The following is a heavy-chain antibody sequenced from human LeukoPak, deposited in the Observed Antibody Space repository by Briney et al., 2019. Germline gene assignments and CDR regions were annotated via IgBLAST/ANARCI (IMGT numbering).Heavy chain of an antibody. CDR1: GYTFTGYY. D-gene: IGHD2-2*01. J-gene: IGHJ6*03. Sequence: GASVKVSCKASGYTFTGYYMLWVRQAPGQGLEWMGWINPNSGGTNYAQKFQGRGTMTRDTSISTAYMELSRLRSDDTAVYYCAGRRYCSSTSCYRDYYYMDVWGKGTTVTVSS. CDR3: AGRRYCSSTSCYRDYYYMDV. CDR2: INPNSGGT. V-gene: IGHV1-2*02.